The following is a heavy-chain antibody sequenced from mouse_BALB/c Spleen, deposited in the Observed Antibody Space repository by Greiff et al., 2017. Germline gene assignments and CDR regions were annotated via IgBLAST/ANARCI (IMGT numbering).Heavy chain of an antibody. V-gene: IGHV1-54*03. Sequence: QVQLQQSGAELVRPGPSVKVSCTASGYAFTNYLIEWVKQRPGQGLEWIGVINPGSGGTNYNEKFKGKATLTADKSSSTAYMQLSSLTSDDSAVYFCARERDGFAYWGQGTLVTVSA. CDR1: GYAFTNYL. D-gene: IGHD1-2*01. CDR3: ARERDGFAY. J-gene: IGHJ3*01. CDR2: INPGSGGT.